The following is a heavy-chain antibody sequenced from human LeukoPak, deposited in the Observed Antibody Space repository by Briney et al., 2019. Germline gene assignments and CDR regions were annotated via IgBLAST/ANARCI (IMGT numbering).Heavy chain of an antibody. CDR3: ARVRFYYYDSNDAFDI. D-gene: IGHD3-22*01. CDR1: GGSISSYY. V-gene: IGHV4-59*01. J-gene: IGHJ3*02. Sequence: SETLSLTCTVSGGSISSYYWSWIRQPPGKGLEWIGYIYYSGSTNYNPSLKSRVTISVDTSRNQFSLKLSSVTAADTAVYYCARVRFYYYDSNDAFDIWGQGTMVTVSS. CDR2: IYYSGST.